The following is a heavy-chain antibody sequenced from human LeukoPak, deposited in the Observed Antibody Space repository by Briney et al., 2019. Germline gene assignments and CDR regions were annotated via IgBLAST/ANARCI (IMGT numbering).Heavy chain of an antibody. D-gene: IGHD3-10*01. J-gene: IGHJ4*02. CDR1: GYSFTSYW. Sequence: ESLKISCTGSGYSFTSYWISWVRQMPGKGLEWMGRIDPSDSYTNYSPSFQGHVTISADKSISTAYLQWSSLKASDTAMYYCARRWGYYGSGSYLKDYWGQGTLVTVSS. CDR2: IDPSDSYT. V-gene: IGHV5-10-1*01. CDR3: ARRWGYYGSGSYLKDY.